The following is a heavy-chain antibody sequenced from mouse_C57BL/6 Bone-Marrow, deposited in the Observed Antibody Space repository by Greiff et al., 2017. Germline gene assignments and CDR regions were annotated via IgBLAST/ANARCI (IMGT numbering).Heavy chain of an antibody. V-gene: IGHV14-4*01. CDR3: TLGYFDV. CDR1: GFNIKDDY. CDR2: IDPENGAT. J-gene: IGHJ1*03. Sequence: EVQLQQSGAELVRPGASVKLSCTASGFNIKDDYMHWVKQRPEQGLEWIGWIDPENGATEYASKFQGKATITADTSSNTAYLQLSSLTSEDTAVYYCTLGYFDVWGTGTTVTVSS.